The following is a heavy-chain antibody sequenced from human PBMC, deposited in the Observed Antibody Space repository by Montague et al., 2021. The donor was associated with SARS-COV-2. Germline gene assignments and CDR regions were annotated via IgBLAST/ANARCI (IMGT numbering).Heavy chain of an antibody. CDR2: INHSGST. CDR1: GAPLSDYY. CDR3: ARVPSETQNYGFWSGYFDNWFDP. Sequence: SETLSLTCAVYGAPLSDYYWTWIRQPPGKGLEWIGEINHSGSTNYVPFLKSRVTISVDTSNNQFSLRLRSVTAADTAVYYCARVPSETQNYGFWSGYFDNWFDPWGQGTLVTVSS. D-gene: IGHD3-3*01. V-gene: IGHV4-34*01. J-gene: IGHJ5*02.